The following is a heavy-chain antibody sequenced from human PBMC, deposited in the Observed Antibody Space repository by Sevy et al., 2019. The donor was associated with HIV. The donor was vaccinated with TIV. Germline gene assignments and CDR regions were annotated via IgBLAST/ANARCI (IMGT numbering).Heavy chain of an antibody. CDR1: GYNFY. D-gene: IGHD6-19*01. CDR3: AGQSLGWYKWFDP. J-gene: IGHJ5*02. Sequence: ASVKVSCKASGYNFYIHWVRQAPGQGLEWMGRVTPNSGATTYAQRFQGRVAMTMDTSISTAYMELSGRKSDDTAIYYCAGQSLGWYKWFDPWGQGTLVTVSS. CDR2: VTPNSGAT. V-gene: IGHV1-2*06.